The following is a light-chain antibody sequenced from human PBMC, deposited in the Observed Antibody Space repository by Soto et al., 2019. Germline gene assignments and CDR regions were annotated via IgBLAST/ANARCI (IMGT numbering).Light chain of an antibody. Sequence: QSALTQPASVSGSPGQSITISCTGTSSDVGGYNYVSWYQQHPGKAPKLMIYDVSNRPSGVSNRFSGSKSGNTASLTISGLRAEDEADYYCSSYTSSSTPYVFGTGTKVTVL. CDR1: SSDVGGYNY. CDR2: DVS. J-gene: IGLJ1*01. CDR3: SSYTSSSTPYV. V-gene: IGLV2-14*01.